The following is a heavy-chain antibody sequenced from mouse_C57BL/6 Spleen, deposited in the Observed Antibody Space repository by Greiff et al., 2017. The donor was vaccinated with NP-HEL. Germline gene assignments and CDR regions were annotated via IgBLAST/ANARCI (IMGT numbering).Heavy chain of an antibody. Sequence: EVKLMESGGGLVKPGGSLKLSCAASGFTFSDYGMHWVRQAPEKGLEWVAYISSGSSTIYYADTVKGRFTISRDNAKNTLFLQMTSLRSEDTAMYYCARHDYDDYFDYWGQGTTLTVSS. CDR1: GFTFSDYG. V-gene: IGHV5-17*01. CDR2: ISSGSSTI. CDR3: ARHDYDDYFDY. J-gene: IGHJ2*01. D-gene: IGHD2-4*01.